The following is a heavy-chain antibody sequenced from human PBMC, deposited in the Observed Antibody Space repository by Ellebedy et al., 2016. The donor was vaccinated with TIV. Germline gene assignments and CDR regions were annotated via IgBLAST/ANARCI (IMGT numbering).Heavy chain of an antibody. D-gene: IGHD1-1*01. J-gene: IGHJ6*03. CDR1: GFTFSSYA. V-gene: IGHV3-23*01. CDR3: ARGNWNQKYYYYYMDV. CDR2: ISGSGGST. Sequence: GGSLRLXXAASGFTFSSYAMSWVRQAPGKGLEWVSAISGSGGSTYYADSVKGRFTISRDNSKNTLYLQMNSLRAEDTAVYYCARGNWNQKYYYYYMDVWGKGTTVTVSS.